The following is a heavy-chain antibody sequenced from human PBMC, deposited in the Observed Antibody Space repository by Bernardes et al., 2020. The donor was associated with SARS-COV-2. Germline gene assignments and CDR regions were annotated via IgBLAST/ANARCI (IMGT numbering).Heavy chain of an antibody. Sequence: AGSLSLSCAASGITFSSYALSWVRQAPGQGLEWVSGMSGSGTSRYYADSVKGRFTMSRDNSKNTVYLQMNSLRAEDTAVYYCAKVPAVAPVYYFDYWGQGTLVTVAA. CDR1: GITFSSYA. CDR3: AKVPAVAPVYYFDY. V-gene: IGHV3-23*01. J-gene: IGHJ4*02. CDR2: MSGSGTSR. D-gene: IGHD6-19*01.